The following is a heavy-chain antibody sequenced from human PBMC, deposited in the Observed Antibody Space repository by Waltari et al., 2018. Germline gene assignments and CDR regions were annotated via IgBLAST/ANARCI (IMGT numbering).Heavy chain of an antibody. CDR3: ARAPELYYFDY. V-gene: IGHV5-51*01. D-gene: IGHD1-7*01. CDR2: IYPSDSDT. CDR1: GYSFTSNW. J-gene: IGHJ4*02. Sequence: EVQLVQSGAEVKKPGESLKISCKGSGYSFTSNWIGWVRQMPGKGLEWMGMIYPSDSDTRYSPSFQGQVTISADKSINTAYLQWSSLKASDTAIYYCARAPELYYFDYWGQGTLVTVSS.